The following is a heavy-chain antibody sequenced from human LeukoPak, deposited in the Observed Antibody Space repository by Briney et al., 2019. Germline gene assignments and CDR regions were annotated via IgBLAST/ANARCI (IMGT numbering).Heavy chain of an antibody. V-gene: IGHV3-23*01. CDR2: ISGSGGST. J-gene: IGHJ4*02. CDR1: GFTFSSYA. CDR3: AKGYDSSGYPGSWGLD. D-gene: IGHD3-22*01. Sequence: GGSLRLSCAASGFTFSSYAMNWVRQAPGKGLEWVSAISGSGGSTYYADSVKGRFTISRDNSENTLYLQMNSLRAEDTAVYYCAKGYDSSGYPGSWGLDWGQGTLVTVSS.